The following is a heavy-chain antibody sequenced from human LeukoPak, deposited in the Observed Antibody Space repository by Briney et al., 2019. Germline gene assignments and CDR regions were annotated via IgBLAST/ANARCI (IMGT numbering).Heavy chain of an antibody. CDR2: IKEDGSEK. CDR3: AIMHGYYDGSGYWVQ. CDR1: GFTFSNHW. Sequence: GGSLRLSCAASGFTFSNHWMSWIRQAPGKGLEWVANIKEDGSEKYYVADVRGRFTISRDNAKNSVSLQMNSLRDEDTVVYYCAIMHGYYDGSGYWVQWGQGTLVTVSS. D-gene: IGHD3-22*01. V-gene: IGHV3-7*03. J-gene: IGHJ4*02.